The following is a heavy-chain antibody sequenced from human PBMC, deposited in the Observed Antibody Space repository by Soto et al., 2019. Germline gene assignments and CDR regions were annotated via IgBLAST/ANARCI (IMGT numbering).Heavy chain of an antibody. CDR2: ISAYNGNT. Sequence: QVQLVQSGAEVKKPGASVKVSCKASGYTFTSYGISWVRQAHGQGLEWMGWISAYNGNTNYAHKRQGRVTMTTDTSTSTAYMELRSLRSDDTAVYYCARDFFRFGGGDCPDYWGQGTLVTVSS. CDR1: GYTFTSYG. CDR3: ARDFFRFGGGDCPDY. J-gene: IGHJ4*02. V-gene: IGHV1-18*01. D-gene: IGHD2-21*02.